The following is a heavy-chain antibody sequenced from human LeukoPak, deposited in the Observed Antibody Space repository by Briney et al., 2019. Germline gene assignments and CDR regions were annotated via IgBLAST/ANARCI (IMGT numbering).Heavy chain of an antibody. CDR2: IYYSGST. CDR1: GGSISNYY. J-gene: IGHJ4*02. V-gene: IGHV4-59*08. D-gene: IGHD3-16*02. CDR3: ARHRSHYVWGSYRLSAFDY. Sequence: SETLSLTCTVSGGSISNYYWSWIRQPPGKGLEWIGYIYYSGSTNYNPSLKSRVTISVDTSKNQFSLKLSSVTAADTAVYYCARHRSHYVWGSYRLSAFDYWGQGTLVTVSS.